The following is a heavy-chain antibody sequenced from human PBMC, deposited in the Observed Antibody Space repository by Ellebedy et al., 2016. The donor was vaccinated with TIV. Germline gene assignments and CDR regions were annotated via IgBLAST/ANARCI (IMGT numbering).Heavy chain of an antibody. CDR1: GFTFRNAW. D-gene: IGHD5-18*01. CDR3: TTVYRYNYDSV. J-gene: IGHJ4*02. CDR2: IKSKTDGGAA. V-gene: IGHV3-15*01. Sequence: ETLSLTCAASGFTFRNAWMNRVRQAPGKGLEWVSRIKSKTDGGAADYAAPVKGRFTISRDDSKNTLYLQMNSLKTEDTAVYFCTTVYRYNYDSVWGQGTLVTVSS.